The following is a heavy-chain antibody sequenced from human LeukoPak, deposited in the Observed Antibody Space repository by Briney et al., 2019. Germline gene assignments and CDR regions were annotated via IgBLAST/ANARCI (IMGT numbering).Heavy chain of an antibody. Sequence: SETLSLTCTVSGGSISSYYWSWIRQPPGEGLEWIGYIYYSGSTNYNPSLKSRVTISVDTSKNQFSLKLSSVTAADTAVYYCARSYSSGWYTGGGEYFQHWGQGTLVTVSS. CDR3: ARSYSSGWYTGGGEYFQH. V-gene: IGHV4-59*01. J-gene: IGHJ1*01. CDR1: GGSISSYY. CDR2: IYYSGST. D-gene: IGHD6-19*01.